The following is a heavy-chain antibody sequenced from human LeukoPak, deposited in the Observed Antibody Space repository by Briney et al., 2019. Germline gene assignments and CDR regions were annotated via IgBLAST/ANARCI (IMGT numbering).Heavy chain of an antibody. D-gene: IGHD5-18*01. Sequence: SETLSLTCTVSGGSISRSGYFWGWIRQPPGKELEWIGIINDSGNTHYSSSLKSRVTISVDTSKNQFSLKLTSVSAADTAVYYCARGSGYSYGYPFDYWGQGTLVTVSS. CDR3: ARGSGYSYGYPFDY. CDR2: INDSGNT. CDR1: GGSISRSGYF. V-gene: IGHV4-39*07. J-gene: IGHJ4*02.